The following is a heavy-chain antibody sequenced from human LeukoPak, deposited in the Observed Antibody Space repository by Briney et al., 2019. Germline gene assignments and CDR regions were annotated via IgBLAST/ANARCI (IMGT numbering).Heavy chain of an antibody. J-gene: IGHJ5*02. V-gene: IGHV4-61*02. CDR3: ARGLTYYYGSGSNNWFDP. CDR1: GGSISSGSYY. D-gene: IGHD3-10*01. CDR2: IFTSGRT. Sequence: SQTLSLTCTVSGGSISSGSYYWSWIRQPAGKGLELIGRIFTSGRTNYNPSLKSRVTISLDTSKNQFSLKLSSVTAADTAVYYCARGLTYYYGSGSNNWFDPWGQGTLVTVSS.